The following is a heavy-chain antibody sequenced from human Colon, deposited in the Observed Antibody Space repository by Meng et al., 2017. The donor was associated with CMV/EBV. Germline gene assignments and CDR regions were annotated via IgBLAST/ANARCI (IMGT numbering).Heavy chain of an antibody. CDR3: AKGLNSGSRYNAFDI. J-gene: IGHJ3*02. V-gene: IGHV3-23*01. CDR2: YYGGTT. D-gene: IGHD3-22*01. CDR1: GFTFPDYA. Sequence: GESLKISCTASGFTFPDYAMHWVRQVPGKGLEWVSSVYYGGTTHYADSVKGRFTISRDTSMDTLYLQLNNLRVEDTAVYYCAKGLNSGSRYNAFDILGQGTVVTVSS.